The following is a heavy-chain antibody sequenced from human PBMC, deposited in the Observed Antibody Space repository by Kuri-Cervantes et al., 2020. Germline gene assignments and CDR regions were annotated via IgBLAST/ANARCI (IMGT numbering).Heavy chain of an antibody. CDR1: GYTLTELS. CDR3: ARGPKDERFLEWFTPYYMDV. Sequence: ASVKVSCKVSGYTLTELSMHWVRQATGQGLEWMGWMNPNSGNTGYAQKFQGRVTMTRNTSISTAYMELSSLRSEDTAVYYCARGPKDERFLEWFTPYYMDVWGKGTTVTVSS. CDR2: MNPNSGNT. D-gene: IGHD3-3*01. V-gene: IGHV1-8*01. J-gene: IGHJ6*03.